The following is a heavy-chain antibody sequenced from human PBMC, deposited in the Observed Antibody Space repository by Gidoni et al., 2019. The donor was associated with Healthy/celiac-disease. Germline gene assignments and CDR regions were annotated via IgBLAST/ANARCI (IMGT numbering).Heavy chain of an antibody. D-gene: IGHD4-17*01. CDR2: IYWNDDK. CDR3: AHDSGDYGDYESHAFDY. Sequence: QITLKESGPTLVKPTQTLTLTCTFSGFSLSTSGVGVGWIRQPPGKALEWLALIYWNDDKRYSPSLKSRLTITKDTSKNQVVLTMTNMDPVDTATYYCAHDSGDYGDYESHAFDYWGQGTLVTVSS. V-gene: IGHV2-5*01. J-gene: IGHJ4*02. CDR1: GFSLSTSGVG.